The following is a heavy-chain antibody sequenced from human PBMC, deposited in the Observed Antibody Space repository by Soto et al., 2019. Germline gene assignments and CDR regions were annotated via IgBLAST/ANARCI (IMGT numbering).Heavy chain of an antibody. D-gene: IGHD1-26*01. Sequence: GGSLRLSCAASGFTFSSYAMHWVRQAPGKGLEWVAVISYDGSNKYYADSVKGRFTISRDNSKNTLYLQMNSLRAEDTAVYYCARVLGYGMDIWGQGTTVTVSS. CDR2: ISYDGSNK. CDR1: GFTFSSYA. V-gene: IGHV3-30-3*01. CDR3: ARVLGYGMDI. J-gene: IGHJ6*02.